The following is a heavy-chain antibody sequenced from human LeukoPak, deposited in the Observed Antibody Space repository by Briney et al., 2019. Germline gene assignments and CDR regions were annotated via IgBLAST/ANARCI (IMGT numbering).Heavy chain of an antibody. CDR3: ARSPPGGGWPFDY. Sequence: PSETLSLTCTVSGGSISSYYWRWIRQPPGKGLEWIGYIYYSGSTNYNPSLKSRVTISVDTSKNQFSLKLSSVTAADTAVYYCARSPPGGGWPFDYWGQGTLATVSS. D-gene: IGHD2-8*02. J-gene: IGHJ4*02. V-gene: IGHV4-59*01. CDR2: IYYSGST. CDR1: GGSISSYY.